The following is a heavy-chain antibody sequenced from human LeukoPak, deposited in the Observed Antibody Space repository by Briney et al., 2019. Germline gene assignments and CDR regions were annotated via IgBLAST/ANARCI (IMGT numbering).Heavy chain of an antibody. CDR2: ISGGGDII. D-gene: IGHD5-24*01. J-gene: IGHJ4*02. V-gene: IGHV3-23*01. Sequence: GGSLRLSCAASGFTFSSYGMHWVRQAPGKGLEWVSAISGGGDIIYYADSVKGRFTISRDNSKNTLYLQMKSLRAEDTAVYYCAKREGPYYFAYWGQGTLVTVST. CDR1: GFTFSSYG. CDR3: AKREGPYYFAY.